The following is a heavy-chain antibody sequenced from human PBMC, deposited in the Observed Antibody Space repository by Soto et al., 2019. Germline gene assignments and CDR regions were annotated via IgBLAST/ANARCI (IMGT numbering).Heavy chain of an antibody. V-gene: IGHV3-7*03. CDR3: AKVQTSCYNLCYYYGMDV. D-gene: IGHD2-2*02. J-gene: IGHJ6*02. Sequence: GGSLRLSCAASGFTFSSYWMSWVRQAPGKGLEWVANIKQDGSEKYYVDSVKGRFTISRDNSKNTLYLQMNSLRAEDTAVYYCAKVQTSCYNLCYYYGMDVWGQGTTVTVSS. CDR2: IKQDGSEK. CDR1: GFTFSSYW.